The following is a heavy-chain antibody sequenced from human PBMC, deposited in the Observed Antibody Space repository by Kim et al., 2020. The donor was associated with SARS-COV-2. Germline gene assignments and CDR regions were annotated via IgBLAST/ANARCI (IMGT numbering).Heavy chain of an antibody. J-gene: IGHJ4*02. V-gene: IGHV1-46*01. CDR2: T. D-gene: IGHD6-13*01. Sequence: TRYAQKSRGRVTMTRDTSTSPVYMELSSLRSEDTAVYYCARSSSWYFFDYWGQGTLVTVSS. CDR3: ARSSSWYFFDY.